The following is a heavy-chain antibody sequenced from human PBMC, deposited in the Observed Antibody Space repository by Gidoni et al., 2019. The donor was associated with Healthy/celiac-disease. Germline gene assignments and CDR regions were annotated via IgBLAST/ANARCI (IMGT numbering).Heavy chain of an antibody. J-gene: IGHJ4*02. CDR2: IRRNGGST. CDR3: APVQLLLDY. CDR1: GFTFSSYA. Sequence: EVQLVESGGGLVQPGGSLRLSCSASGFTFSSYAMHWVRQAPGKGLEYVSAIRRNGGSTYYADSVKGRFTISRDNSKNTLYLQMSSLRAEDTAVYYCAPVQLLLDYWGQGTLVTVSS. V-gene: IGHV3-64D*06. D-gene: IGHD2-2*01.